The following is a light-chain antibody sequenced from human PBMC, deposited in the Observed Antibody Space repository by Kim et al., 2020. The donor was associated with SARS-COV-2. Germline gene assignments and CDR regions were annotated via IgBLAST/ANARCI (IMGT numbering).Light chain of an antibody. V-gene: IGLV3-27*01. Sequence: VFPGQTVRINCLRDGLAKKYARWIQQKPGQAPVLVIYKDSERPSGIPERFSGSNSGTTVTLTISGAQVEDEADYYCYSAADNNLWVFGGGTKLTVL. CDR3: YSAADNNLWV. CDR2: KDS. CDR1: GLAKKY. J-gene: IGLJ3*02.